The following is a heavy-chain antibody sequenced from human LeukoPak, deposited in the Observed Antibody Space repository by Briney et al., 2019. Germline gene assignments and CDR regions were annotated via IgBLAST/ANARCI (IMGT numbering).Heavy chain of an antibody. Sequence: GGSLRLSCAASGFTFSSYAMSWVRQAPGKGLEWVSAISGSGGSTYYADSVKGRFTISRDNSKNTLYLQMNSLRAEDTAVYYCARDNYGGNSPLDYWGQGTLVTVSS. CDR3: ARDNYGGNSPLDY. D-gene: IGHD4-23*01. CDR1: GFTFSSYA. J-gene: IGHJ4*02. CDR2: ISGSGGST. V-gene: IGHV3-23*01.